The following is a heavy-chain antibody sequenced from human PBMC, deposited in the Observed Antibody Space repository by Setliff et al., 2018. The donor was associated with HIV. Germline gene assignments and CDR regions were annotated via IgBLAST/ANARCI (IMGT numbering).Heavy chain of an antibody. V-gene: IGHV3-21*01. CDR3: ATGYCYDSSGYKH. D-gene: IGHD3-22*01. CDR2: INSSSTYI. CDR1: GFTFSSYS. Sequence: GGSLRLSCVASGFTFSSYSMNWVRQAPGKGLEWVSSINSSSTYINYADSVKGRFTISRDNAKNSLYMQVNSLRAEDTAVYYRATGYCYDSSGYKHWGQGTLVTVSS. J-gene: IGHJ4*02.